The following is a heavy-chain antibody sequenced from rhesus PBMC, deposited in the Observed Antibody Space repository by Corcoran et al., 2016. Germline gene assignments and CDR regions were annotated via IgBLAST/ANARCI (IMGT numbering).Heavy chain of an antibody. Sequence: QLQLQEAGPRLVTPSENLSLTCAVSGGSISSNYWSWIRQAPGKGREGIGRTSGSGGSTDHKPALKRRGSMVTDTSKTQFSLKLSSVTAAETAGYYCARDGYSGYSSDFWGQGLRVTVS. CDR1: GGSISSNY. CDR2: TSGSGGST. V-gene: IGHV4-173*01. CDR3: ARDGYSGYSSDF. D-gene: IGHD5-30*01. J-gene: IGHJ3*01.